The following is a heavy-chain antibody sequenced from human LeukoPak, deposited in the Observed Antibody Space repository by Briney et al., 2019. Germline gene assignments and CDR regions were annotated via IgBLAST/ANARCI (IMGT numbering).Heavy chain of an antibody. J-gene: IGHJ4*02. CDR2: LSGTSDST. Sequence: SLRLSCAASGFTSSDYGMSCGRQAPGPGLKWVSALSGTSDSTSYADSVKGRFSISRDNSKNTLYLQISSLRVEDTAVYYCARDLFDDYSLDYWGQGTLVTVSS. D-gene: IGHD3-16*01. V-gene: IGHV3-23*01. CDR3: ARDLFDDYSLDY. CDR1: GFTSSDYG.